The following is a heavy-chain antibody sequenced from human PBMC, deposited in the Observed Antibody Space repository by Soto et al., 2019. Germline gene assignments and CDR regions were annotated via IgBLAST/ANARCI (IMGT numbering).Heavy chain of an antibody. CDR3: ARDIVVVVAATYDDFAI. CDR1: GYTFTSYG. Sequence: ASVKVSCKTSGYTFTSYGISWVRQAPGQGLEWMGWISAYNGNTNYAQKLQGRVTMTTDTSTSTAYMELRSLRSDDTAVYYCARDIVVVVAATYDDFAIWGQGTMVTAS. V-gene: IGHV1-18*04. D-gene: IGHD2-15*01. J-gene: IGHJ3*02. CDR2: ISAYNGNT.